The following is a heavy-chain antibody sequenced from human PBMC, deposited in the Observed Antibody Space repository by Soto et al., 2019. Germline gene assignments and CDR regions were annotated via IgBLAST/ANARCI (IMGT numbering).Heavy chain of an antibody. CDR1: GGYISSGGYY. V-gene: IGHV4-31*03. D-gene: IGHD1-26*01. CDR3: AREGGIVGATAADY. Sequence: QVQLQESGPGLVKPSQTQSLTCTVSGGYISSGGYYWSWIRQHPGKGLEWIGYIYYSGSTYYNPSLKSRVTISVDTSKNQFSLKLSSVTAADTAVYYCAREGGIVGATAADYWGQGTLVTVSS. CDR2: IYYSGST. J-gene: IGHJ4*02.